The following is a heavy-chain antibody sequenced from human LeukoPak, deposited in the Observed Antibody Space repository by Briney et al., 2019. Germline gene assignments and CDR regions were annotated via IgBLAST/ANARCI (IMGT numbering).Heavy chain of an antibody. CDR1: GFTFSHYS. V-gene: IGHV3-21*01. J-gene: IGHJ5*02. Sequence: PGGSLRLSCAASGFTFSHYSMNWVRQAPGKGLEWVSSITGSSSFIHYADSVKGRFTISRDNAKNSLYLQMNSLRADDTALYYCARTAFYDGAHVNWFDPWGQGTLVTVSS. D-gene: IGHD2/OR15-2a*01. CDR3: ARTAFYDGAHVNWFDP. CDR2: ITGSSSFI.